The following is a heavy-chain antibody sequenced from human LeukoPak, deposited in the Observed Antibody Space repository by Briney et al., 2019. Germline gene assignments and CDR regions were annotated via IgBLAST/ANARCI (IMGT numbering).Heavy chain of an antibody. CDR1: GFTFSSYA. Sequence: GGSLRLSCSASGFTFSSYAMHWVRQAPGKGLEYVSAISSNGGSTYYADSVKGRFTISRDNSKNTLYLQMSSLRAEDTAVYYWVKGVEGAMVFGGDYWGQGTLVTVSS. CDR3: VKGVEGAMVFGGDY. D-gene: IGHD3/OR15-3a*01. V-gene: IGHV3-64D*06. J-gene: IGHJ4*02. CDR2: ISSNGGST.